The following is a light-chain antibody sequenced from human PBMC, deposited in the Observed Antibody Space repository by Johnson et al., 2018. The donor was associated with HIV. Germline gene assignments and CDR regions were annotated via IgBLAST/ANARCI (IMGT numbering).Light chain of an antibody. V-gene: IGLV1-51*02. CDR2: ENN. J-gene: IGLJ1*01. Sequence: QSVLTQPPSVSAAPGQKVTISCSGSSSNIGNNFVSWYHQLPGTAPKLLIYENNKRPSGIPDRFSGSKSGTSATLGIAGLQTGDEADHYCGTWKNFLSTGSVFGTGTKVTVL. CDR1: SSNIGNNF. CDR3: GTWKNFLSTGSV.